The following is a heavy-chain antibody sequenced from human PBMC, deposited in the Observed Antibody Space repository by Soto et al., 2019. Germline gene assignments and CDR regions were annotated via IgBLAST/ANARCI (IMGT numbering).Heavy chain of an antibody. CDR2: ISWNSGSI. CDR3: AKDNSYCGGDCYPTAYDY. V-gene: IGHV3-9*01. J-gene: IGHJ4*02. Sequence: GGSLRLSCAASGFTFDDYAMHWVRQAPGKGLEWVSGISWNSGSIGYADSVKGRFTISRDNAKNSLYLQMNSLRAEDTALYYCAKDNSYCGGDCYPTAYDYWGQGTLVTVSS. D-gene: IGHD2-21*01. CDR1: GFTFDDYA.